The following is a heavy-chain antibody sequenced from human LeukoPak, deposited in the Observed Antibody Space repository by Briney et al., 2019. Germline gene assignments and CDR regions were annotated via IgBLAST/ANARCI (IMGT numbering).Heavy chain of an antibody. D-gene: IGHD2/OR15-2a*01. J-gene: IGHJ4*02. CDR2: ISSSSSYI. CDR3: ARDFSAPHYFDY. CDR1: GFTFSSYS. Sequence: GGFLRLSCAASGFTFSSYSMNWVRQAPGKGLEWVSSISSSSSYIYYADSVKGRFTISRDNAKNSLYLQMNSLRAEDTAVYYCARDFSAPHYFDYWGQGTLVTVSS. V-gene: IGHV3-21*01.